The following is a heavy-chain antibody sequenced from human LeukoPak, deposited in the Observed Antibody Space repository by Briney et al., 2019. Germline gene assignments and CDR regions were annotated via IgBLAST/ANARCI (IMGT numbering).Heavy chain of an antibody. CDR3: ARQVVSGSYPLDY. V-gene: IGHV4-59*08. CDR2: IYYSGST. D-gene: IGHD1-26*01. Sequence: SETLSLTCTVSRGSIDSYYWSWIRQPPGKGLEWIGYIYYSGSTNYNPSLKSRVTISVDTSKNQFSLKLSSVTAADTAVYYCARQVVSGSYPLDYWGQGTLVTVSS. J-gene: IGHJ4*02. CDR1: RGSIDSYY.